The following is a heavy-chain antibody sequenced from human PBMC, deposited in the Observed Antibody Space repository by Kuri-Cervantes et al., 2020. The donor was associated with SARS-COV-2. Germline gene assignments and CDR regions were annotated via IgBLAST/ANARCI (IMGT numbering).Heavy chain of an antibody. CDR1: GDSISSGAYY. J-gene: IGHJ4*02. CDR3: ARLSAVAGTFDY. V-gene: IGHV4-39*01. CDR2: IYYSGST. D-gene: IGHD6-19*01. Sequence: SETLSLTCTVSGDSISSGAYYWSWIRQPAGKGLEWIGSIYYSGSTYYNPSLKSRVTISVDTSKNQFSLKLSSVTAADTAVYYCARLSAVAGTFDYWGQGTLVTVSS.